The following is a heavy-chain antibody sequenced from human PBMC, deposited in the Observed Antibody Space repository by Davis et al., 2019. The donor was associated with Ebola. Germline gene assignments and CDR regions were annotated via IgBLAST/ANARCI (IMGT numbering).Heavy chain of an antibody. CDR2: ISGDSLYT. D-gene: IGHD6-19*01. CDR3: VRVSRNIATGWYRFDTFDI. Sequence: GESLKISCAASGFTFSRYWMSWVRQAPGKGLEWVSYISGDSLYTNYADSVRGRLTISRDDAKNSLYLQMNSLRAEDTAIYYCVRVSRNIATGWYRFDTFDIWGQGTLVTVSS. J-gene: IGHJ3*02. CDR1: GFTFSRYW. V-gene: IGHV3-21*05.